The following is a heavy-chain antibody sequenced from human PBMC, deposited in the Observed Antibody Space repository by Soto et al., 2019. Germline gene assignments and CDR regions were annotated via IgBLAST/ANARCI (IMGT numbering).Heavy chain of an antibody. CDR2: IGTAGDT. J-gene: IGHJ6*02. Sequence: EVQLVESGGGLVQPGGSLRLSCAASGFTFSSYDMHWVRQATGKGLEWVSAIGTAGDTYYPGSVKGRFTISRENAKNSLYLQMNSLRAGDTAVYYCPRDPGFWVGMDVWGQGTTVTVSS. CDR1: GFTFSSYD. D-gene: IGHD3-3*01. V-gene: IGHV3-13*01. CDR3: PRDPGFWVGMDV.